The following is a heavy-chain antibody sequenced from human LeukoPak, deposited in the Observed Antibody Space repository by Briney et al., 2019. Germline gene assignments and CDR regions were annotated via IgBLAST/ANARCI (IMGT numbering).Heavy chain of an antibody. CDR1: GYTFTSYY. Sequence: GASVKVSCKASGYTFTSYYMHWVRQAPGQGLEWMGIINPSGGSTNYAQKFQGRVTITADKSTSTAYMELSSLRSEDTAVYYCARAGQQLVLHNWFDPWGQGTLVTVSS. CDR2: INPSGGST. D-gene: IGHD6-13*01. CDR3: ARAGQQLVLHNWFDP. V-gene: IGHV1-46*01. J-gene: IGHJ5*02.